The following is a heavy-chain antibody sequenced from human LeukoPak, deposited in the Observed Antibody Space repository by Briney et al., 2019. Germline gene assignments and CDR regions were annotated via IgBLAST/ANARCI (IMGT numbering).Heavy chain of an antibody. V-gene: IGHV3-15*01. CDR2: IKNKTNGGTT. J-gene: IGHJ4*02. CDR3: ARGLCTSTSCYQGPFDF. CDR1: GFIFSSAW. D-gene: IGHD2-2*01. Sequence: KPGESLRLSCEASGFIFSSAWMTWVRQAPGKGLEWVGHIKNKTNGGTTDYAAPVKGRFIISRDDSKKTLYLQMNRLRTEDTAVYYCARGLCTSTSCYQGPFDFWGQGMLVTVSS.